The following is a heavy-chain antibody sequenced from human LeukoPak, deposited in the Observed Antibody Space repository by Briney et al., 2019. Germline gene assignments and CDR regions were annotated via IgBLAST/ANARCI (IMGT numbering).Heavy chain of an antibody. J-gene: IGHJ4*02. CDR1: GGTFSSYA. V-gene: IGHV1-2*02. CDR3: ARDPPHSYYYNSSGYKGDY. CDR2: INPNSGGT. D-gene: IGHD3-22*01. Sequence: ASVKVSCKASGGTFSSYAISWVRQAPGQGLEWMGWINPNSGGTNYAQKFQGRVTMTRDTSISTAYMELSRLRSDDTAVYYCARDPPHSYYYNSSGYKGDYWGQGTLVTVSS.